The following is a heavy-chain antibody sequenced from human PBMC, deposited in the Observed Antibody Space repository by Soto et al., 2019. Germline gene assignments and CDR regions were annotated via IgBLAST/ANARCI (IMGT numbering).Heavy chain of an antibody. V-gene: IGHV5-10-1*01. J-gene: IGHJ6*02. CDR2: IDPSDSYT. CDR3: ARGVVAALYYYGMDV. CDR1: GYCFTSYW. Sequence: PGESLKITCKGSGYCFTSYWISCVRQMPGNGLEWMGRIDPSDSYTNYSPSFQGHVTISADKSISTAYLQWSSLKASDTAMYYCARGVVAALYYYGMDVWGQRTTVTVSS. D-gene: IGHD2-15*01.